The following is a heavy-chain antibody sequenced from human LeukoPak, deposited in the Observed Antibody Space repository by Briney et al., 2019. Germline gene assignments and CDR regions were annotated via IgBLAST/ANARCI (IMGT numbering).Heavy chain of an antibody. CDR2: IYTSGST. D-gene: IGHD1-26*01. CDR1: GGSISTGSYY. J-gene: IGHJ4*02. CDR3: ARRRVGATEAFFDY. V-gene: IGHV4-61*02. Sequence: SETLSLTCTVSGGSISTGSYYWSWIRQPAGKGLEWIGRIYTSGSTNYNPSLKSRVTISVDTSKNQFSLKLSSVTAADTAVYYCARRRVGATEAFFDYWGQGTLVTVSS.